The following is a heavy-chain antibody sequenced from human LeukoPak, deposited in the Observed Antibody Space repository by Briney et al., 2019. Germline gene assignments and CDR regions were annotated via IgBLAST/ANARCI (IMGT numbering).Heavy chain of an antibody. CDR3: ARVITTYYYYYYMDV. CDR2: INHSGST. J-gene: IGHJ6*03. CDR1: GGSFSGYY. Sequence: SETLSLTCAVYGGSFSGYYWSWIRQPPGKGLEWIGEINHSGSTNYNPSLKSRVTISVDTSKNQFSLKLSSMTAADTAVYYCARVITTYYYYYYMDVWGKGTTVTVSS. D-gene: IGHD3-22*01. V-gene: IGHV4-34*01.